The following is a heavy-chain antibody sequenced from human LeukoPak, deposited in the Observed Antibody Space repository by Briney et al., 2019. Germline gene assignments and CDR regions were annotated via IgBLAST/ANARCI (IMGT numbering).Heavy chain of an antibody. D-gene: IGHD3-3*01. Sequence: TLSLTCTVSGGSISSGSYYWSWIRQPAGKGLEWIGRIYTSGSTNYNPSLKSRVTISVDTSKNQFSLKLSSVTAADTAVYYCAREGRYYDFRFDPWGQGTLVTVSS. V-gene: IGHV4-61*02. J-gene: IGHJ5*02. CDR2: IYTSGST. CDR1: GGSISSGSYY. CDR3: AREGRYYDFRFDP.